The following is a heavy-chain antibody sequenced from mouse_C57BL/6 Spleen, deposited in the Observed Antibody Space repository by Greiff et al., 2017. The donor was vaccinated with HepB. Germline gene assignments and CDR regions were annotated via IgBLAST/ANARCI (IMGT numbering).Heavy chain of an antibody. V-gene: IGHV5-4*01. D-gene: IGHD2-3*01. J-gene: IGHJ2*01. Sequence: EVHLVESGGGLVKPGGSLKLSCAASGFTFSSYAMSWVRQTPEKRLEWVATISDGGSYTYYPDNVKGRFTISRDNAKNNLYLQMSHLKSEDTAMYYCARGLGYDGYPYYFDYWGQGTTLTVSS. CDR2: ISDGGSYT. CDR3: ARGLGYDGYPYYFDY. CDR1: GFTFSSYA.